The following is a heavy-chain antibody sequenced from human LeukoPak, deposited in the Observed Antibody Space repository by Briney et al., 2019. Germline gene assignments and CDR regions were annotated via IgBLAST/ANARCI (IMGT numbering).Heavy chain of an antibody. CDR3: ARHNNWAFDY. J-gene: IGHJ4*02. D-gene: IGHD2/OR15-2a*01. CDR1: GYSFASYW. CDR2: IHPNDGSS. Sequence: GESLKISCKASGYSFASYWIGWVRQMSGKGLEWMAIIHPNDGSSIYSPSFEGQVTISADKSINTAYLEWSTLKASDTAIYYCARHNNWAFDYWGRGTLLTVSS. V-gene: IGHV5-51*01.